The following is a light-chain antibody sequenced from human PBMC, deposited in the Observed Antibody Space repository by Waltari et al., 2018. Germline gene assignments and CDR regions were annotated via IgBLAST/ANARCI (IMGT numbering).Light chain of an antibody. CDR3: QQSHSLPPGST. CDR1: HNIRSY. CDR2: AGS. J-gene: IGKJ3*01. Sequence: DIQMTQSPSSLSASVGDRVTITCRASHNIRSYLNWYQQKPGKAPTLLIYAGSSLQTGGPSRFSGSGAGTDFTLTISGLQPEDFATYFCQQSHSLPPGSTFGAGTKVDIK. V-gene: IGKV1-39*01.